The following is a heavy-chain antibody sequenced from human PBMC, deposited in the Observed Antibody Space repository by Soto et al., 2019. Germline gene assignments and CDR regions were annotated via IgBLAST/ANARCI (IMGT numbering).Heavy chain of an antibody. J-gene: IGHJ6*02. D-gene: IGHD3-16*01. CDR3: ARTNIRGNYFYSLDV. Sequence: GASVKVSCKASGYTFTAYYIHWVRQAPGQGLEWMGWTNPNSGGTHYAQKFQGRVTMTGDTSLSTAYMELTSLRSDDTAVYYCARTNIRGNYFYSLDVWGQGTTVTVSS. CDR1: GYTFTAYY. V-gene: IGHV1-2*02. CDR2: TNPNSGGT.